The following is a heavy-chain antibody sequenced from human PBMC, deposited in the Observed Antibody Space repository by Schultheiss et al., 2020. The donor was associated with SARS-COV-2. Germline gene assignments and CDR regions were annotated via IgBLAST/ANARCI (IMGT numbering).Heavy chain of an antibody. V-gene: IGHV4-39*07. J-gene: IGHJ3*02. CDR1: GGSVSSGSYY. CDR2: IYHSGST. CDR3: AASTNSHAFEI. Sequence: SETLSLTCTVSGGSVSSGSYYWGWIRQPPGKGLEWIGEIYHSGSTNYNPSLRSRVTISVDKSKNQFSLKLSSVTAADTAVYYCAASTNSHAFEIWGQGTMVTVSS.